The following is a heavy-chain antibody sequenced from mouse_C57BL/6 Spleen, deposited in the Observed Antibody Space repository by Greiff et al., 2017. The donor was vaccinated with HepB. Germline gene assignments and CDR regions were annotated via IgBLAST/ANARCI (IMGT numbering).Heavy chain of an antibody. CDR1: GFNIKDYY. D-gene: IGHD3-2*02. CDR2: IDPEDGET. CDR3: ARGGAQVFWFAY. J-gene: IGHJ3*01. V-gene: IGHV14-2*01. Sequence: DVKLVESGAELVKPGASVKLSCTASGFNIKDYYMHWVKQRTEQGLEWIGRIDPEDGETKYAPKFQGKATITADTSSNTAYLQLSSLTSEDTAVYYCARGGAQVFWFAYWGQGTLVTVSA.